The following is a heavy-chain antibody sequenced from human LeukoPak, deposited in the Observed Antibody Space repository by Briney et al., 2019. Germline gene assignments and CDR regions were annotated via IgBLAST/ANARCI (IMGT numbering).Heavy chain of an antibody. J-gene: IGHJ4*02. CDR2: IYYSGST. CDR3: AKGGGRFEY. CDR1: GGSISPYY. Sequence: SETLSLTCTVSGGSISPYYWSWIRQPPGKGLEWIGYIYYSGSTNYNPSLKSRVTISVDTSKNQFSLKLNSVTAADTAVYYCAKGGGRFEYWGQGTLVAVSS. V-gene: IGHV4-59*01. D-gene: IGHD2-15*01.